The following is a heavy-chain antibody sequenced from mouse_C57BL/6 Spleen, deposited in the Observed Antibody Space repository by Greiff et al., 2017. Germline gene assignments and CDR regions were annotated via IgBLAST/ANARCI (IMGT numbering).Heavy chain of an antibody. CDR1: GYTFTSYW. J-gene: IGHJ2*01. Sequence: QVQLQQPGTELVKPGASVKLSCKASGYTFTSYWLPWVKQRPGQGLEWIGNINPSNGGTNYNEKFKSKATLTVDKSSSTAYMQLSSLTSEDSAVYYCARYEIHYDGYGDYWGQGTTLTVSS. V-gene: IGHV1-53*01. CDR2: INPSNGGT. D-gene: IGHD2-3*01. CDR3: ARYEIHYDGYGDY.